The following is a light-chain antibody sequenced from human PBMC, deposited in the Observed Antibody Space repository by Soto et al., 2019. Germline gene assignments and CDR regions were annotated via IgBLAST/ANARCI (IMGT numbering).Light chain of an antibody. J-gene: IGKJ1*01. CDR1: QSISNW. V-gene: IGKV1-5*01. Sequence: DIQMTQSPSTLSASVGDRVTITCRASQSISNWLAWYQQKPGKAPKFLIYDASSLESGVPSRFSGGGSGTEFTLTISSLQPDDFATYYCQQYNSYPWTFGQGTKVEIK. CDR3: QQYNSYPWT. CDR2: DAS.